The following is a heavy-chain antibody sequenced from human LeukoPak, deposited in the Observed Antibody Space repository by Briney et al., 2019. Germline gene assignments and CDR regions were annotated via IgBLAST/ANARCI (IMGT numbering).Heavy chain of an antibody. D-gene: IGHD3-10*01. CDR2: ISSSSSYI. J-gene: IGHJ5*02. V-gene: IGHV3-21*01. Sequence: GESLKISCKGSGFTFSSYSMNWVRQAPGKGLEWVSSISSSSSYIYYADSVKGRFTISRDNAKNSLYLQMNSLRAEDTAVYYCAREAAVIRGETPNWFDPWGQGTLVTVSS. CDR3: AREAAVIRGETPNWFDP. CDR1: GFTFSSYS.